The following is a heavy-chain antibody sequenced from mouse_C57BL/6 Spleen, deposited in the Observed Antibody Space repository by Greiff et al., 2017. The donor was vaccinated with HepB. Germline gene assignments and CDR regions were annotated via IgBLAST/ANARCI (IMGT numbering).Heavy chain of an antibody. CDR3: ARRHQIYYDYDDWYFDV. J-gene: IGHJ1*03. V-gene: IGHV1-72*01. Sequence: QVQLQQSGAELVKPGASVKLSCKASGYTFTSYWMHWVKQRPGRGLEWIGRIDPNSGGTKYNEKFKSKATLTVDKPSSTAYMQLSSLTSEDSAVYYCARRHQIYYDYDDWYFDVWGTGTTVTVSS. D-gene: IGHD2-4*01. CDR2: IDPNSGGT. CDR1: GYTFTSYW.